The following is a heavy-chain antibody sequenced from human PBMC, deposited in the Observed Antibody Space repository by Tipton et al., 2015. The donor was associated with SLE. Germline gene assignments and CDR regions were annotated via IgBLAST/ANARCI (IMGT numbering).Heavy chain of an antibody. Sequence: LRLSCTVSGGSIGSYYWSWMRQAPGKGLEWIGYIFYGGTANYNPSLKSRVTISVDKSKNQFSLKLNSVTAADTAVYYCARGEWELYFDYWGQGTLVTVSS. D-gene: IGHD1-26*01. CDR2: IFYGGTA. CDR3: ARGEWELYFDY. J-gene: IGHJ4*02. V-gene: IGHV4-59*01. CDR1: GGSIGSYY.